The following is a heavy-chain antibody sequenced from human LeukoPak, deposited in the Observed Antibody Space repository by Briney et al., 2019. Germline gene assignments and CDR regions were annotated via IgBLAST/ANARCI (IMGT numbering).Heavy chain of an antibody. J-gene: IGHJ4*02. CDR1: GFTFSSYS. CDR3: ARIVDHPFDY. Sequence: EGSLRLSCAASGFTFSSYSMNWVRQAPGKGLEWISYISSSSSTIYYADSVKGRFTISRDNAKNSLYLQMNSLRAEDTAVYYCARIVDHPFDYWGQGTLVTVSS. V-gene: IGHV3-48*01. CDR2: ISSSSSTI. D-gene: IGHD3-16*02.